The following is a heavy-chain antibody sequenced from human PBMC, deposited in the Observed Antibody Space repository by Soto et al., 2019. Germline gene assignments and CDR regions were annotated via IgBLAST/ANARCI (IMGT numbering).Heavy chain of an antibody. CDR1: GYTFTSYY. Sequence: ASVKVSCKASGYTFTSYYISWVRQAPGQGPEWAGGISACNGHTNFAQNFQGRVAMTTDTSTSTSYMELRSLRFDDTAVYFCAREVPVDWSPTNAPFDHWGQGTLVTVSS. CDR3: AREVPVDWSPTNAPFDH. CDR2: ISACNGHT. J-gene: IGHJ4*02. D-gene: IGHD1-1*01. V-gene: IGHV1-18*01.